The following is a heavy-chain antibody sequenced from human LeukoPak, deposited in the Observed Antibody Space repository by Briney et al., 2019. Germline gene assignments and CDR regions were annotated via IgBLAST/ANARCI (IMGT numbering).Heavy chain of an antibody. Sequence: PSETLSLTCTVSGYSISSGYYWGWLRQPPGKGLEWIGSIYHSGSTYYNPSLKSQVTISVDTSKNQSSLKLTSVTAADTAVYYCARGYSSSWYLNWFDPRGQGTLVTVSS. CDR1: GYSISSGYY. V-gene: IGHV4-38-2*02. J-gene: IGHJ5*02. CDR3: ARGYSSSWYLNWFDP. CDR2: IYHSGST. D-gene: IGHD6-13*01.